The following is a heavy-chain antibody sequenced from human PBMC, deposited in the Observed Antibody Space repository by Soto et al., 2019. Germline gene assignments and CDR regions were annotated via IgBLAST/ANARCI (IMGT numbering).Heavy chain of an antibody. CDR3: ARDGGYRSCSFGS. D-gene: IGHD5-18*01. Sequence: PSETLSLTCIVSGGSISGYYWSWIRQPAGKELEWIGRIYSDGTTNYNPSLKGRGTMSVDTSKKQISLKLTSVTAADTAMYYCARDGGYRSCSFGSWGQGALVTVSS. V-gene: IGHV4-4*07. CDR2: IYSDGTT. CDR1: GGSISGYY. J-gene: IGHJ5*02.